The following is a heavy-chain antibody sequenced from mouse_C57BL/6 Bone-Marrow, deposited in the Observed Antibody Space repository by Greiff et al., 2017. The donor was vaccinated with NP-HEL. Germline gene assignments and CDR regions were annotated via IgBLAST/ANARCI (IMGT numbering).Heavy chain of an antibody. V-gene: IGHV1-15*01. CDR1: GFTFTDYE. CDR3: TNDGYYWCAY. D-gene: IGHD2-3*01. CDR2: ISPETGGN. J-gene: IGHJ3*01. Sequence: QVQLQPSVADLVRPGASVTLSCTASGFTFTDYEMHWVKQTPVPGLEWLGAISPETGGNAYNQKFKSNAILNADKSASTAYMELRSLTSEDSAVYYCTNDGYYWCAYWGQGTLVTVSA.